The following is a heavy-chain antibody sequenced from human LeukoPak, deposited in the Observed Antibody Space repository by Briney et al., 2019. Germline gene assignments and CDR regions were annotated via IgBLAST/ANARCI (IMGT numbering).Heavy chain of an antibody. D-gene: IGHD1-26*01. Sequence: SQTLSLTCAISGDSVSRNSATWTWIRQSPTRGLEWLGRTYYRSKLCNDYAESVISRIAINPDTSKNQFSLQLNSVTPEDTAVYYCARGYRAFDFWGQGTMVTVSS. CDR2: TYYRSKLCN. J-gene: IGHJ3*01. V-gene: IGHV6-1*01. CDR1: GDSVSRNSAT. CDR3: ARGYRAFDF.